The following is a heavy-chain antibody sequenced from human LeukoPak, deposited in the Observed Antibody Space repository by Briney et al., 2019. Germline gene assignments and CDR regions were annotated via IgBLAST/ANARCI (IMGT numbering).Heavy chain of an antibody. V-gene: IGHV5-51*01. Sequence: GESLKISCKGSGYSFTSYWIGWVRPMPGKGLEWMGIIYPGDSDTRYRPSFQGQVTISPDKSINTAYLQWSSLKASDTGRYYCARQDAIAYGSGRDYYYGMDVWGQGTTVTVSS. J-gene: IGHJ6*02. CDR1: GYSFTSYW. CDR2: IYPGDSDT. CDR3: ARQDAIAYGSGRDYYYGMDV. D-gene: IGHD3-10*01.